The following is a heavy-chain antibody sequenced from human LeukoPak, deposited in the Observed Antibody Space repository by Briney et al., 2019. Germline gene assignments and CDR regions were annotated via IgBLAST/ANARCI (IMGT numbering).Heavy chain of an antibody. CDR3: ARQVVVVATRYMDV. D-gene: IGHD2-15*01. CDR1: GFTFSSYE. Sequence: GGSLRLSFAASGFTFSSYEVNWVRQAPGKGLEWVSYISSSGATRYYADSVKGRFTMSRDNAKNSLYLLLNSLRAEDTAVYYCARQVVVVATRYMDVWGKGTTVTISS. V-gene: IGHV3-48*03. CDR2: ISSSGATR. J-gene: IGHJ6*03.